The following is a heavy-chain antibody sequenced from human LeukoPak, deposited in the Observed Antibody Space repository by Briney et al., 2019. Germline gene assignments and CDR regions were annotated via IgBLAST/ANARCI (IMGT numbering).Heavy chain of an antibody. D-gene: IGHD4-17*01. CDR2: ISSSSSYI. V-gene: IGHV3-21*01. CDR3: ARDSDYGDGGEDYFDY. CDR1: GFTFSSYS. Sequence: KSGGSLRLSCAASGFTFSSYSMNWVRQAPGKGLEWVSSISSSSSYIYYADSVKGRFTISRDNAKNSLYLQMNSLRAEDTAVYYCARDSDYGDGGEDYFDYWGQGTLVTVSS. J-gene: IGHJ4*02.